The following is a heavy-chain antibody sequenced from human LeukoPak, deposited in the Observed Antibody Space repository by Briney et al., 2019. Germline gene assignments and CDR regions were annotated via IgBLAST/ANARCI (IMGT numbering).Heavy chain of an antibody. CDR2: ISSSSAYI. D-gene: IGHD3-10*01. Sequence: PGGSLRLSCAASGFTFSSYSMNWVRQAPGKGLEWVSSISSSSAYIYYADSVKGRFTISRDNAKNSLYLQMNSLRAEDTAVYYCARYGSGSYYNVDHFDYWGQGTLVTVSS. CDR1: GFTFSSYS. CDR3: ARYGSGSYYNVDHFDY. J-gene: IGHJ4*02. V-gene: IGHV3-21*01.